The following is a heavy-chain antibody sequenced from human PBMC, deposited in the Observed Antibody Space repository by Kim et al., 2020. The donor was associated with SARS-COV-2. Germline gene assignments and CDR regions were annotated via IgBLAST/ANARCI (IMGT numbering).Heavy chain of an antibody. V-gene: IGHV3-23*01. Sequence: GGSLRLSCAASGFTFSSYAMRWVRQAPGKGLEWVSAISGSGGSTDYADSVKGRFTISRDNSKNTLYLQMNSLRAEDTAVYYCAKAPSDSSGYYYYWYFELWGRGTLVTVSS. CDR2: ISGSGGST. J-gene: IGHJ2*01. CDR3: AKAPSDSSGYYYYWYFEL. D-gene: IGHD3-22*01. CDR1: GFTFSSYA.